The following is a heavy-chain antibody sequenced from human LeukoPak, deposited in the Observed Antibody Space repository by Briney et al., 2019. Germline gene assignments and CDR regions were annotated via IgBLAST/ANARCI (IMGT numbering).Heavy chain of an antibody. D-gene: IGHD1-26*01. J-gene: IGHJ4*02. Sequence: ASVKVSCKASGYTFTGYYMHWVRQAPGQGLEWMGWINPNSGGTYYAQKFQGRVTMTSDTSIRTTYMELSRLRSDDTAVYYCARDRGELHYFDYWGQGTLVTVSS. CDR1: GYTFTGYY. V-gene: IGHV1-2*02. CDR3: ARDRGELHYFDY. CDR2: INPNSGGT.